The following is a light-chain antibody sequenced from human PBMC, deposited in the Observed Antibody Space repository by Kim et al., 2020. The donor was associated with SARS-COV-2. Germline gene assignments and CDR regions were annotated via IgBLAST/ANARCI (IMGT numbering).Light chain of an antibody. CDR3: TSYTRSDTWV. CDR1: SSDVGAYNL. CDR2: DVS. J-gene: IGLJ3*02. Sequence: GKSVTITCTGPSSDVGAYNLVSWYQQHPGKAPKFMIHDVSQRPSGVSNRFSGSKSGNTASLTISGLQAEDEADYYCTSYTRSDTWVFGGGTQLTVL. V-gene: IGLV2-14*03.